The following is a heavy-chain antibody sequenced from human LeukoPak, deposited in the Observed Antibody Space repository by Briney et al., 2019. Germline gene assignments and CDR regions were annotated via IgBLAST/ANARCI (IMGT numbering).Heavy chain of an antibody. CDR3: ARGIGTQDY. CDR1: GFTFSNAW. V-gene: IGHV3-30*03. J-gene: IGHJ4*02. Sequence: GGSLRLSCAASGFTFSNAWMSWVRQAPGKGLEWVAVISYDGSNKYYADSVKGRFTISRDNSKNTLYLQMNSLRAEDTAVYYCARGIGTQDYWGQGTLVTVSS. CDR2: ISYDGSNK. D-gene: IGHD1-1*01.